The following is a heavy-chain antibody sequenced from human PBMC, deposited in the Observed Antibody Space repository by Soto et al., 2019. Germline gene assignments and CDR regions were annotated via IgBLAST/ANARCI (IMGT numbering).Heavy chain of an antibody. CDR3: AKDLPRGAPNLDYYYYGMDV. J-gene: IGHJ6*02. CDR2: ISYDGSNK. CDR1: GFTFSSYG. V-gene: IGHV3-30*18. D-gene: IGHD1-7*01. Sequence: PGGSLRLSCAASGFTFSSYGMHWVRQAPGKGLEWVAVISYDGSNKYYADSVKGRFTISRDNSKNTLYLQMNSLRAEDTAVYYCAKDLPRGAPNLDYYYYGMDVWGQGTTVTVSS.